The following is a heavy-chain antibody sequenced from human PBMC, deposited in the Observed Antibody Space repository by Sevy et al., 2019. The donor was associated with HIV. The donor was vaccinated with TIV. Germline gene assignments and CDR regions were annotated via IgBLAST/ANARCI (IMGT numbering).Heavy chain of an antibody. V-gene: IGHV4-39*01. Sequence: SETLSLTCTVSGGSISSGNYLWSWIRQTPGKGLEWIGTVHYSGRTYYNPSLKSRVTISEDTSKNQFSLNLNAVTAADTAVYFCAGNFDYWGQGTLVTVSS. CDR3: AGNFDY. J-gene: IGHJ4*02. CDR1: GGSISSGNYL. CDR2: VHYSGRT.